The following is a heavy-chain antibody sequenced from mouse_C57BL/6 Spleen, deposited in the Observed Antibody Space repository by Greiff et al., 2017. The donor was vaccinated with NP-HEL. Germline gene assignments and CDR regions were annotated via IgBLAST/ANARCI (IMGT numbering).Heavy chain of an antibody. CDR2: IYPGSGNT. V-gene: IGHV1-76*01. CDR3: ARGGAYYAMDY. Sequence: VQLQQSGAELVRPGASVKLSCKASGYTFTDYYINWVKQRPGQGLEWIARIYPGSGNTYYNEKFKGKATLTAEKSSRTAYMQLSSLTSEDSAVYFCARGGAYYAMDYWGQGTSVTVSS. J-gene: IGHJ4*01. CDR1: GYTFTDYY. D-gene: IGHD6-1*01.